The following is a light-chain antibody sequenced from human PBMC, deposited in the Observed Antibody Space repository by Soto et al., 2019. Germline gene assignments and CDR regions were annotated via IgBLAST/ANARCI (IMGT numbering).Light chain of an antibody. Sequence: ESVLTQSPGTLSLSPGERATLSCRASQSVSSSYLAWYQQKPGQAPRLLIYGASSRATGIPDRFSGSGSGTDFTLTIRRLEPEDFAVYYCQQYGSSYPWTFGQGTKVDI. V-gene: IGKV3-20*01. J-gene: IGKJ1*01. CDR2: GAS. CDR3: QQYGSSYPWT. CDR1: QSVSSSY.